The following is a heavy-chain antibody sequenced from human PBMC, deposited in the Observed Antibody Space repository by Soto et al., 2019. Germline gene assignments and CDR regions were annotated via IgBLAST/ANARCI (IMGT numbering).Heavy chain of an antibody. CDR3: ASGCGDCDYYYYYGMDV. Sequence: GSLRLSCAASVFTVSSNYMSWVRQAPGKGLEWVSVIYSGGSTYYADSVKGRFTISRDNSKNTLYLQMNSLRAEDTAVCYCASGCGDCDYYYYYGMDVWGQGTTVTVSS. CDR1: VFTVSSNY. J-gene: IGHJ6*02. V-gene: IGHV3-53*01. D-gene: IGHD2-21*02. CDR2: IYSGGST.